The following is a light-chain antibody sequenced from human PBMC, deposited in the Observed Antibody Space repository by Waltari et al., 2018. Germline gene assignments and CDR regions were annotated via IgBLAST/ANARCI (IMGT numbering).Light chain of an antibody. CDR3: QNHERLPAT. J-gene: IGKJ1*01. V-gene: IGKV3-20*01. CDR1: QSVSKY. CDR2: AAS. Sequence: EVVLTQSPGTLSLSPGERATLSCRASQSVSKYLAWYQQRPGQAPRPLIYAASTRATGIAERCSGSGSGTDFSLTISRLEPEDFAVYYCQNHERLPATFGQGTKVEIK.